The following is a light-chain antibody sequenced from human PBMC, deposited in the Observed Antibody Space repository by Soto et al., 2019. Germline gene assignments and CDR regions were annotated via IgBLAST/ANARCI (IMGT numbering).Light chain of an antibody. CDR1: QSISSK. J-gene: IGKJ1*01. Sequence: DNQMTQSPSSLSASVVYRVTITCRASQSISSKLNWYQQKPGTVPKLLIYAASSLQSGVPSRFSGSGSGTDFTLTISSLHPEDFATCYCQQSYRSLPTFGQGTKVDI. CDR2: AAS. CDR3: QQSYRSLPT. V-gene: IGKV1-39*01.